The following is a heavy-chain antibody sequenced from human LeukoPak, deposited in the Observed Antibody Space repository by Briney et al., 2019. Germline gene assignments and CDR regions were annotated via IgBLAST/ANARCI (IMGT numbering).Heavy chain of an antibody. J-gene: IGHJ6*02. CDR2: IIPILGIA. V-gene: IGHV1-69*04. Sequence: SVKVSCKASGGTFSSYAISWVRQAPGQGLEWMGRIIPILGIANYAQKFQGRVTITADKSTSTAYMELSGLRSEDTAVYYCARDHESGYYSPGPVYYYGMDVWGQGTTVTVSS. D-gene: IGHD3-3*01. CDR1: GGTFSSYA. CDR3: ARDHESGYYSPGPVYYYGMDV.